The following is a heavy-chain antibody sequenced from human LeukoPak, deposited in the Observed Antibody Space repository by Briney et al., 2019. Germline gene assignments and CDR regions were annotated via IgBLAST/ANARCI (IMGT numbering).Heavy chain of an antibody. CDR2: INPNSGGT. CDR3: ARTISPNRYTGSFPFYFDY. Sequence: GASVKVSCKASGYTFTGYYIHWVRQAPGQGLEWMGWINPNSGGTNYAQKFQGRVTMTRDTSISTAYMELSGLRSDDTAVYYCARTISPNRYTGSFPFYFDYWGQGTLVTVSS. V-gene: IGHV1-2*02. CDR1: GYTFTGYY. J-gene: IGHJ4*02. D-gene: IGHD1-26*01.